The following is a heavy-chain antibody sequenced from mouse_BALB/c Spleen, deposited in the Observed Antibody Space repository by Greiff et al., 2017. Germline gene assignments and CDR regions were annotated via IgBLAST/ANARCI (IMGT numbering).Heavy chain of an antibody. CDR3: ARVPYGNYAMDY. J-gene: IGHJ4*01. D-gene: IGHD2-1*01. CDR2: IWAGGST. V-gene: IGHV2-9*02. CDR1: GSSLTSYG. Sequence: VMLVESGPGLVAPSQSLSITCTVSGSSLTSYGVHWVRQPPGKGLEWLGVIWAGGSTNYNSALMSRLSISKDNSKSQVFLKMNSLQTDDTAMYYCARVPYGNYAMDYWGQGTSVTVSS.